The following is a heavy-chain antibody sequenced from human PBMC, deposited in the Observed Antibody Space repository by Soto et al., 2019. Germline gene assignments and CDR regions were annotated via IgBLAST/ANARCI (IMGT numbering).Heavy chain of an antibody. Sequence: QVQLVQSGAEVKKPGSSVKVSCKASGGTFISYTISWVRQAPGQGLEWTGRIIPILGIANYAQKFQGRVTITADKSWSTASRALSSLRAEDTAVYYCASSPGAAGTDYWGKGTMVSFSS. D-gene: IGHD6-13*01. CDR2: IIPILGIA. CDR1: GGTFISYT. V-gene: IGHV1-69*02. J-gene: IGHJ4*02. CDR3: ASSPGAAGTDY.